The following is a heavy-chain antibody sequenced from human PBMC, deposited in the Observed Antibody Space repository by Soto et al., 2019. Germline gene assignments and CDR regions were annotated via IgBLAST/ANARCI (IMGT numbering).Heavy chain of an antibody. J-gene: IGHJ6*02. Sequence: GGSLRLSCAASGFTFSSYWMHWVRQAPGKGLVWVSRINSDGSSTSYADSVKGRFTISRDNAKNTLYLQMNSLRAEDTAVYYCARDGLLFISSSSHYYYGMDVWGQGTTVTVSS. CDR2: INSDGSST. CDR3: ARDGLLFISSSSHYYYGMDV. V-gene: IGHV3-74*01. CDR1: GFTFSSYW. D-gene: IGHD6-6*01.